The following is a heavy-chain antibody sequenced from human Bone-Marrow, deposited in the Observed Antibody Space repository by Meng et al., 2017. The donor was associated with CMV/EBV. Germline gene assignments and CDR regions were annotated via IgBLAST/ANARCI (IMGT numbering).Heavy chain of an antibody. CDR1: GFTFSSYA. CDR2: IYSGGSST. CDR3: ASSWAGYCSSTSCYIRGAVDI. Sequence: GESLKISCAASGFTFSSYAMSWVRQAPGKGLEWVSVIYSGGSSTYYADSVKGRFTISRDNSKNTLYLQMNSLRAEDTAVYYCASSWAGYCSSTSCYIRGAVDIWGQGTMVTVSS. J-gene: IGHJ3*02. D-gene: IGHD2-2*02. V-gene: IGHV3-23*03.